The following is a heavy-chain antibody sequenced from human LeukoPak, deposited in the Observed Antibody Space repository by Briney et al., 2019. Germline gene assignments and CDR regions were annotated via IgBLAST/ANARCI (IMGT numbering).Heavy chain of an antibody. D-gene: IGHD3-10*01. V-gene: IGHV3-30*02. Sequence: GGSLRLSCVASGFTFSSNGMHWVRQAPGKGLEWVTFIQYDGSKKYYADSVKGRFTISRDNSKNTLYLEMNSLRAEDTAVHYCAKDIGSYYDYWGQGIVVTVSS. CDR1: GFTFSSNG. CDR2: IQYDGSKK. J-gene: IGHJ4*02. CDR3: AKDIGSYYDY.